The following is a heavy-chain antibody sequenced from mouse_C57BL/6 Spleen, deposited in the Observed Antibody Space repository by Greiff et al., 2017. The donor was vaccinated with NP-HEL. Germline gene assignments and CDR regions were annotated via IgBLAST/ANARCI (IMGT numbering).Heavy chain of an antibody. J-gene: IGHJ3*01. V-gene: IGHV1-77*01. CDR2: MGPGMGST. CDR1: GYTFTDYY. Sequence: QVHVKQSGAELVKPGASVKISCKASGYTFTDYYINWVKQRPGQGLEWIGKMGPGMGSTYYNEKFKGKATLTADKSSSTAHMQPSSLTSEESAVYFCARGDYGNYEFAYWGQGTLVTVSA. D-gene: IGHD2-1*01. CDR3: ARGDYGNYEFAY.